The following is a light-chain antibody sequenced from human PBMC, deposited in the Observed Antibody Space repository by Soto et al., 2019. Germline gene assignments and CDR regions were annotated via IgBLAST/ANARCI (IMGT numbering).Light chain of an antibody. J-gene: IGKJ1*01. CDR3: QQYGRSGT. V-gene: IGKV3-20*01. Sequence: VLTESTATWSLSPREKSTLSRRASQSVSSSYLAWYQQKPGQAPRLLIYGASSRATGIPDRFSGSGSGTDFTLTISRLEPEDFAVYYCQQYGRSGTFGQGSMV. CDR1: QSVSSSY. CDR2: GAS.